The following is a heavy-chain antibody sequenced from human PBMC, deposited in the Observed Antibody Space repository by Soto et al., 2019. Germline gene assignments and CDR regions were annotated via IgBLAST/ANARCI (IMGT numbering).Heavy chain of an antibody. CDR1: GGSFTDYY. D-gene: IGHD3-16*02. V-gene: IGHV4-34*01. Sequence: QVQLQQWGAGLLKPSETLSLTCAVYGGSFTDYYWTWIRQPPGKGLEWIGEINHSGSTNHHPSLKNRVTISLDTSKNQFSLKVNSVTAADTAVYFCARVRARLLSHAFDFWGQGTLVTVSS. CDR3: ARVRARLLSHAFDF. J-gene: IGHJ3*01. CDR2: INHSGST.